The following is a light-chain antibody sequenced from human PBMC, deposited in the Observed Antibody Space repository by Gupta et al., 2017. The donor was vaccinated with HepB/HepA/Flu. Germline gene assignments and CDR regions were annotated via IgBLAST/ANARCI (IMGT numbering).Light chain of an antibody. V-gene: IGLV2-14*01. CDR3: SSYTSSGAVV. J-gene: IGLJ2*01. Sequence: SGVSDRFSGSKSGNTASLTIPGLQAEDEADYYCSSYTSSGAVVFGGGTKLTVL.